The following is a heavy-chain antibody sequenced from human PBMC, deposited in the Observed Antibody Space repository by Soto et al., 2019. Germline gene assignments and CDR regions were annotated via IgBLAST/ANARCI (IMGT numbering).Heavy chain of an antibody. J-gene: IGHJ6*02. CDR2: IYYTGSI. Sequence: QVQLQQSGPGLVTPSQTLSLTCSVSGGSISSGDSFWSWIRQPPGKGLEWIGYIYYTGSIFYNPSLQSRVSISVDTSKNQFSLRLSSVTAADTAVYYCARDDCGGSRCSYYYGMDVWGQGTTVTVS. V-gene: IGHV4-30-4*01. CDR3: ARDDCGGSRCSYYYGMDV. D-gene: IGHD2-21*01. CDR1: GGSISSGDSF.